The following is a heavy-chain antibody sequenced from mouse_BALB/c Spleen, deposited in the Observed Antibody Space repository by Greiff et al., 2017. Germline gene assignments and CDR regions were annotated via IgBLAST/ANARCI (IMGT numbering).Heavy chain of an antibody. V-gene: IGHV5-6*01. Sequence: EVQLVESGGDLVKPGGSLKLSCAASGFTFSSYGMSWVRQTPDKRLEWVATISSGGSYTYYPDSVKGRFTISRDNAKNTLYLQMSSLKSEDTAMYYCARQGITTVVATDYAMDYWGQGTSVTVSS. J-gene: IGHJ4*01. CDR2: ISSGGSYT. CDR1: GFTFSSYG. D-gene: IGHD1-1*01. CDR3: ARQGITTVVATDYAMDY.